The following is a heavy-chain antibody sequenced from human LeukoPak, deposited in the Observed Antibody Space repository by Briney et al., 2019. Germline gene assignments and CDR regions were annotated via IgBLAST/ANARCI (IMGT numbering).Heavy chain of an antibody. CDR3: ASARSRGYYYGMDV. V-gene: IGHV3-53*01. CDR2: IYSGGST. Sequence: GGSLRLSCAASGFTVSSNYMSWVRQAPGKGLEWVSVIYSGGSTYYADSVKGRFTISRDNSKNTLYLQMNSLRAEDTAVHYCASARSRGYYYGMDVWGQGTTVTVSS. D-gene: IGHD3-10*01. J-gene: IGHJ6*02. CDR1: GFTVSSNY.